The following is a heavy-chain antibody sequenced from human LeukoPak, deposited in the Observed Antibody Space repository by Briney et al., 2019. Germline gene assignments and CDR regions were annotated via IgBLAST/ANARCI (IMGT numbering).Heavy chain of an antibody. D-gene: IGHD3-16*02. Sequence: SEILSLTCTVSGYSLSTGYYWGWIRQPPGKGLEWIGNIYHRGSTYYNPSLKSRVTISVDTSKNQFSLKLSSVTAADTAVYYCATYVWGSYRYGYWGQGTLVTVSS. CDR1: GYSLSTGYY. V-gene: IGHV4-38-2*02. CDR3: ATYVWGSYRYGY. CDR2: IYHRGST. J-gene: IGHJ4*02.